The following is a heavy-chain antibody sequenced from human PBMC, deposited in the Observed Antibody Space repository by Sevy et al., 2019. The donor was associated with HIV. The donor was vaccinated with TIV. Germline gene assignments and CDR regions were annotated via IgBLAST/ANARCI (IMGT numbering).Heavy chain of an antibody. Sequence: ASVKVSCKASGYTFTSYYMHWVRQAPGQGLEWMGMISPSGGSRSDAQKFQGRVTMTRDTSTSIVYMELSSLRSEDTAVYYCARDTGPSITDRPYAFDIWGQGTLVTVSS. CDR2: ISPSGGSR. D-gene: IGHD6-6*01. CDR3: ARDTGPSITDRPYAFDI. J-gene: IGHJ3*02. CDR1: GYTFTSYY. V-gene: IGHV1-46*01.